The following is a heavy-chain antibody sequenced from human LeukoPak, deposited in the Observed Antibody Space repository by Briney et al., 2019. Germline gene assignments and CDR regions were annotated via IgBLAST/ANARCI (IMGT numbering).Heavy chain of an antibody. J-gene: IGHJ4*02. D-gene: IGHD3-16*02. CDR1: GYTLTELS. CDR3: ATAHYVWGSYRYFDY. CDR2: FDPEDGET. V-gene: IGHV1-24*01. Sequence: ASVKVSCKVSGYTLTELSMRWVRQAPGKGLEWMGGFDPEDGETIYAQKFQGRVTMTEDTSTDTAYMELSSLRSEDTAVYYCATAHYVWGSYRYFDYWGQGTLVTVSS.